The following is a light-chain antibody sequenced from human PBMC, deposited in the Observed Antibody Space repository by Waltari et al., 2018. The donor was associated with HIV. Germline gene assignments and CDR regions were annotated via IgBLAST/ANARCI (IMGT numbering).Light chain of an antibody. CDR3: QQYYIDPPT. CDR2: WAS. CDR1: QPIFYSAKNKNL. Sequence: DIVMTQSPESLALSLGERATINCKSSQPIFYSAKNKNLLAWYQQKPGQNPKLLIYWASTRDSGVSERFSGGGSGTDFTLTISSLQSDDVAVYFCQQYYIDPPTFGQGTKVEIK. V-gene: IGKV4-1*01. J-gene: IGKJ1*01.